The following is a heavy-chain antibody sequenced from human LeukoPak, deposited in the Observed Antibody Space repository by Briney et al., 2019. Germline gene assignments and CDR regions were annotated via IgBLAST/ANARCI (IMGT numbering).Heavy chain of an antibody. V-gene: IGHV1-18*01. CDR2: ISGDSDST. CDR1: GYTFSGYG. CDR3: ARGRIYYDGSGHYYPDY. J-gene: IGHJ4*02. D-gene: IGHD3-22*01. Sequence: ASVKVSCKASGYTFSGYGVTWVRQAPGQGLEWMGWISGDSDSTNYAQKFQDKVTMTTDTSTNTAYLELRSLTSDDTAIYYCARGRIYYDGSGHYYPDYWGQGTLLTVSS.